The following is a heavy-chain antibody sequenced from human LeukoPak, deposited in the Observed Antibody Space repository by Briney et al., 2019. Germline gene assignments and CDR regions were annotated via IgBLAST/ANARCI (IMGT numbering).Heavy chain of an antibody. Sequence: GESLKISCVGSGYSFTSYWIGWVRQMPGKGLEWMGIIYPGDSDTRYSPSFQGQVTISADKSIGTAYLQWTSLKASDTALYYCATGYGSGRGAFDIWGQGTMVTVSS. CDR1: GYSFTSYW. J-gene: IGHJ3*02. CDR3: ATGYGSGRGAFDI. V-gene: IGHV5-51*01. D-gene: IGHD6-19*01. CDR2: IYPGDSDT.